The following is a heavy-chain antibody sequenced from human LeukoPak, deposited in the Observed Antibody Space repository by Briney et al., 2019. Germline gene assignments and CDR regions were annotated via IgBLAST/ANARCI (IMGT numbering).Heavy chain of an antibody. CDR1: GGSFSGYY. CDR3: ASGRGYSGSFFYYFDS. D-gene: IGHD1-26*01. J-gene: IGHJ4*02. V-gene: IGHV4-59*01. Sequence: KTSETLSLTCAVYGGSFSGYYWSWIRQPPGKGLEWIGYTSYSGSTNYNPSLKSRITISIDTSKNQFFLKFSSVTAADTAVYFCASGRGYSGSFFYYFDSWGQGTLATVSS. CDR2: TSYSGST.